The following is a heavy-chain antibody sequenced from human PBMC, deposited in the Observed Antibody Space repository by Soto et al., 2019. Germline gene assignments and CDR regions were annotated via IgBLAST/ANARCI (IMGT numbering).Heavy chain of an antibody. V-gene: IGHV3-33*01. CDR3: ARSYGDYVRSPPYYYYYMDV. D-gene: IGHD4-17*01. J-gene: IGHJ6*03. Sequence: GGSLRLSCAASGFTFSSYGMHWVRQAPGKGLEWVAVIWYDGSNKYYADSVKGRFTISRDNSKNTLYLQMNSLRAEDTAVYYCARSYGDYVRSPPYYYYYMDVWGKGTTVTVSS. CDR1: GFTFSSYG. CDR2: IWYDGSNK.